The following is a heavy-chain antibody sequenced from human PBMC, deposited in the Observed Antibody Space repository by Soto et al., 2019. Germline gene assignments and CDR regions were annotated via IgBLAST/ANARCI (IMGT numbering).Heavy chain of an antibody. CDR2: IYWDDDE. CDR3: AHAGDYDLLSFDH. V-gene: IGHV2-5*02. J-gene: IGHJ4*02. CDR1: GFSLTSHHMG. D-gene: IGHD4-17*01. Sequence: QITLRESGPALVRPAQTLTLTCTFSGFSLTSHHMGVAWIRQPPGKAMEWLALIYWDDDERFNPSLKDRPAISKDTSKNQVVLTMTNMGPLDTATYFCAHAGDYDLLSFDHWGPGTLVTVSS.